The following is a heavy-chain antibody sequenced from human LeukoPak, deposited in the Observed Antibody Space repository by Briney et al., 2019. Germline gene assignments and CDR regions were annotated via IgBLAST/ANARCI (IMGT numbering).Heavy chain of an antibody. D-gene: IGHD2-15*01. CDR1: GFTLSGYA. J-gene: IGHJ6*02. V-gene: IGHV3-23*01. CDR2: ISGSGGST. CDR3: AKDHTPISNYDSYGMDV. Sequence: GGSLRLSCAASGFTLSGYAMSWVRQAPGKGLEWVSAISGSGGSTYYADSVKGRFTISRDNSKNTLYLQMNSLRAEDTAVYYCAKDHTPISNYDSYGMDVWGQGTTVTVSS.